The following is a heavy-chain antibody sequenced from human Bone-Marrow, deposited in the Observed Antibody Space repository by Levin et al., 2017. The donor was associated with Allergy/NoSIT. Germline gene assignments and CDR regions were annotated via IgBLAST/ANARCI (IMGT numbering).Heavy chain of an antibody. CDR2: ISSSSSTI. J-gene: IGHJ4*02. D-gene: IGHD2-2*01. CDR3: ARGDVVPAAMGAPQLVY. V-gene: IGHV3-48*02. Sequence: GGSLRLSCAASGFTFSSYSMNWVRQAPGKGLEWVSYISSSSSTIYYADSVKGRFTISRDNAKNSLYLQMNSLRDEDTAVYYCARGDVVPAAMGAPQLVYWGQGTLVTVSS. CDR1: GFTFSSYS.